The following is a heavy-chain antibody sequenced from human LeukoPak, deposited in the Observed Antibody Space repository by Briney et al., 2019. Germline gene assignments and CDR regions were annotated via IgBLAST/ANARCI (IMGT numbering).Heavy chain of an antibody. Sequence: SQTLSLTCTVSGGSISSGSYYWSWLRQPAGKGLEWIGRIYTSGSTNYNPSLKSRVTISVDTSKNQFSLKLSSVTAADTAVYYCARTVYHAFDIWGQGTMVTVSS. CDR2: IYTSGST. D-gene: IGHD3-16*01. J-gene: IGHJ3*02. CDR3: ARTVYHAFDI. V-gene: IGHV4-61*02. CDR1: GGSISSGSYY.